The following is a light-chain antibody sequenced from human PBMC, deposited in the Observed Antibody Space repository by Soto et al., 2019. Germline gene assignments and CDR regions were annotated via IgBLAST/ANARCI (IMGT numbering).Light chain of an antibody. CDR1: SSDVGGYHY. Sequence: QSALTQPRSVSGSPGQSGTLSCTGTSSDVGGYHYVSWYQHHPGKAPKIIIYDVHKRPSGVPDRFSGSKSGNTASLTISGLHSEDEADYYCCSYAGSYTLVFGGGTKVTVL. CDR3: CSYAGSYTLV. CDR2: DVH. V-gene: IGLV2-11*01. J-gene: IGLJ2*01.